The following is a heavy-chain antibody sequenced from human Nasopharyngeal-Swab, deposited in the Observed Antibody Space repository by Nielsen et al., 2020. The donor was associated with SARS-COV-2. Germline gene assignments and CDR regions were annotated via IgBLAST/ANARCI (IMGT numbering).Heavy chain of an antibody. Sequence: GSLRLSCAVYGGSFSGYYWSWIRQPPGKGLEWIGEINHSGSTNYNPSLKSRLTISVDTSKNQFSLKLSSVTAADTAVYYCAKARGGIAARRVGLYYMDVWGKGTTVTVSS. CDR3: AKARGGIAARRVGLYYMDV. CDR2: INHSGST. V-gene: IGHV4-34*01. J-gene: IGHJ6*03. D-gene: IGHD6-6*01. CDR1: GGSFSGYY.